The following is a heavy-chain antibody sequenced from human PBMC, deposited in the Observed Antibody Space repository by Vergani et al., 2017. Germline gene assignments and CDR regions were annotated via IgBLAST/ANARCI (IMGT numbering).Heavy chain of an antibody. Sequence: EVQLVQSGAEVKKPGESLRISCKGSGYSFTSYWISWVRQMPGKGLEWMGRIDPSDSYTNYSPSFQGHVTISADKSISTAYLQWSSLKASDTAMYYCARDQGDGYNYNWFDPWGQGTLVTVSS. V-gene: IGHV5-10-1*03. J-gene: IGHJ5*02. D-gene: IGHD5-24*01. CDR1: GYSFTSYW. CDR2: IDPSDSYT. CDR3: ARDQGDGYNYNWFDP.